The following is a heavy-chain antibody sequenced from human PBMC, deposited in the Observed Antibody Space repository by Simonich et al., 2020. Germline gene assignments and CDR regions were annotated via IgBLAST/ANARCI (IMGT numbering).Heavy chain of an antibody. J-gene: IGHJ6*03. V-gene: IGHV1-2*02. D-gene: IGHD1-26*01. Sequence: QVQLVQSGAEVKKPGASVKVSCKASGYTFTRYYMHWVRQAPGQGLEWKGWINPNSGDTNYSQKFQGRVTMTRDTSIRTAYMELSRLRSDDTAVYYCARDLRGSYYYYYYMDVWGKGTTVTVSS. CDR1: GYTFTRYY. CDR3: ARDLRGSYYYYYYMDV. CDR2: INPNSGDT.